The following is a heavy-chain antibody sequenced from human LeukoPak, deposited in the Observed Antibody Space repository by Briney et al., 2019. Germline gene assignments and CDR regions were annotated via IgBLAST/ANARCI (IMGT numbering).Heavy chain of an antibody. CDR2: IYSGGST. CDR3: ARDLVSPAGVDY. D-gene: IGHD2-21*01. J-gene: IGHJ4*02. Sequence: GGSLRLSCAASGFTVSSNYMSWVRQAPGKGLEWVSVIYSGGSTYYADSVKGRFTISRDNSKNTLYLQMNSLRAEDTAVYYCARDLVSPAGVDYWGQGTLVTVSS. CDR1: GFTVSSNY. V-gene: IGHV3-66*02.